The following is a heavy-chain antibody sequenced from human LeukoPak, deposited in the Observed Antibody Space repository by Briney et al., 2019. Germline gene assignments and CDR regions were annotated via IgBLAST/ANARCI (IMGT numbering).Heavy chain of an antibody. Sequence: ASALVSCKASGYTFTGYYMHWMRQAPGQGLEWMGWINPNSGGTNYAPKFQGRVTMTSNTSISTAYMELSRLRADDTGVKYCARGVHSYYGMDGSGQARSVTVSS. CDR3: ARGVHSYYGMDG. V-gene: IGHV1-2*02. CDR2: INPNSGGT. J-gene: IGHJ6*01. CDR1: GYTFTGYY.